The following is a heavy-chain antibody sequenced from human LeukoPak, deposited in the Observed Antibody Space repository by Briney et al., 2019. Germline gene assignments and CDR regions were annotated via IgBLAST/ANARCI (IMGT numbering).Heavy chain of an antibody. CDR2: ISYDGSNK. D-gene: IGHD2-2*02. V-gene: IGHV3-30-3*01. CDR1: GFTFSSYA. CDR3: ASGYCSSTSCYNIDY. Sequence: GGSLRLSCAAPGFTFSSYAMHWVRQAPGKGLEWVAVISYDGSNKYYADSVKGRFTISRDNSKNTLYLQMNSLRAEDTAVYYCASGYCSSTSCYNIDYWGQGTLVTVSS. J-gene: IGHJ4*02.